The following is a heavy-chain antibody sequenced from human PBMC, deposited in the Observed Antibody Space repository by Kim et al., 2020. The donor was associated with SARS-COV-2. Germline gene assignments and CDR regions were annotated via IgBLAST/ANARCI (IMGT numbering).Heavy chain of an antibody. D-gene: IGHD4-17*01. V-gene: IGHV1-18*04. CDR3: AREIEEATVTNYYYYYGMDV. CDR2: ISAYNGNT. CDR1: GYTFTSYG. J-gene: IGHJ6*02. Sequence: ASVKVSCKASGYTFTSYGISWVRQAPGQGLEWMGWISAYNGNTNYAQKLQGRVTMTTDTSTSTAYMELRSLRSDDTAMYYCAREIEEATVTNYYYYYGMDVWGQGTTVTVSS.